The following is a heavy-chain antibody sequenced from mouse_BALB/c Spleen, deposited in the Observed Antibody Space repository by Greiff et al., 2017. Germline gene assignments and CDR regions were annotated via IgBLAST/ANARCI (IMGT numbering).Heavy chain of an antibody. J-gene: IGHJ1*01. CDR1: GYTFTDYW. CDR3: ARPTMITKAGWYFDV. Sequence: VQLQQPGAELVMPGASVKMSCKASGYTFTDYWMHWVKQRPGQGLEWIGAIDTSDSYTSYNQKFKGKATLTVDESSSTAYMQLSSLTSEDSAVYYCARPTMITKAGWYFDVWGAGTTVTVSS. D-gene: IGHD2-4*01. V-gene: IGHV1-69*01. CDR2: IDTSDSYT.